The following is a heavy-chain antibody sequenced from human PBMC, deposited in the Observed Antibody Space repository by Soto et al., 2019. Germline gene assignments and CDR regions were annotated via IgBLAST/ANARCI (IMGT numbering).Heavy chain of an antibody. D-gene: IGHD3-16*02. CDR2: IWYDGSNK. J-gene: IGHJ6*02. CDR1: GFTFSSYG. V-gene: IGHV3-33*01. CDR3: ARSNYDYVWGSYPYGMDV. Sequence: QVQLVESGGGVVQPGRSLRLSCAASGFTFSSYGMHWVRQAPGKGLEWVAVIWYDGSNKYYADSVKGRFTISRDNSKNTLYLQMNSLRAEDTAVYYCARSNYDYVWGSYPYGMDVWGQGTTVTVS.